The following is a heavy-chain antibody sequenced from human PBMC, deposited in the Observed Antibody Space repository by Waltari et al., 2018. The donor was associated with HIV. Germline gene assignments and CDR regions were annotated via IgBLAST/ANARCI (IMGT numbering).Heavy chain of an antibody. D-gene: IGHD2-15*01. V-gene: IGHV3-43D*04. CDR3: AKDRTRYCNEATCPFSLDY. CDR2: ITWDGGST. CDR1: GFNFDHYA. Sequence: VVVQPGGSLRLSCAASGFNFDHYAMHWVRQAPGKGLEWVSLITWDGGSTYYADAMKGRFTISRDNSKHSLYLQMNRLRVEDSALYFCAKDRTRYCNEATCPFSLDYWGQGTLVTVSS. J-gene: IGHJ4*02.